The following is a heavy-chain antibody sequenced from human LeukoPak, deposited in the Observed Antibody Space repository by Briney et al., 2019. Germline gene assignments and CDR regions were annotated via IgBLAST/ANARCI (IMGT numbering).Heavy chain of an antibody. Sequence: PSETLSLTCTVSGVSISSYYWSWIRQPPGKGLEWIGDIYYSGSTSHSPSLKSRVTMSIDTSKSQFSLKLDSVTTAATAVYYCAYIAGLRFDYWGQGVLVTVSS. V-gene: IGHV4-59*01. J-gene: IGHJ4*02. D-gene: IGHD2-21*01. CDR1: GVSISSYY. CDR3: AYIAGLRFDY. CDR2: IYYSGST.